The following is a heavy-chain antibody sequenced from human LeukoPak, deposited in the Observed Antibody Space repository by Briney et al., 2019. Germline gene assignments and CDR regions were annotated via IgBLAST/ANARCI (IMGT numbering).Heavy chain of an antibody. V-gene: IGHV4-59*08. CDR2: IYYSGST. D-gene: IGHD4-11*01. CDR3: AILPDYPYYFDY. CDR1: GGSISSYY. Sequence: SETLSLTCTVSGGSISSYYWSWIRQPPGKGLEWIGYIYYSGSTNYNPSLKSRVTISVDTSKNQFSLKLSSVTAADTAVYYCAILPDYPYYFDYWGQGTLVTVSS. J-gene: IGHJ4*02.